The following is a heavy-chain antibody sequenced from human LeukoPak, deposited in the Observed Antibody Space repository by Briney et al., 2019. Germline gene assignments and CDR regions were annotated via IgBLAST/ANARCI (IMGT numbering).Heavy chain of an antibody. CDR1: GGSISSGGYY. V-gene: IGHV4-30-2*01. CDR3: ARDQGLRFLEWLPQGAFDI. D-gene: IGHD3-3*01. CDR2: IYHSGST. Sequence: SETLSLTCTVSGGSISSGGYYRSWIRQPPGKGLEWIGYIYHSGSTYYNPSLKSRVTISVDRSKNQFSLKLSSVTAADTAVYYCARDQGLRFLEWLPQGAFDIWGQGTMVTVSS. J-gene: IGHJ3*02.